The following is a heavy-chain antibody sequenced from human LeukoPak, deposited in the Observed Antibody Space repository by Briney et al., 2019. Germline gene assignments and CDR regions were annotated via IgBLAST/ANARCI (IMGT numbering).Heavy chain of an antibody. CDR1: GGSISSSNYY. CDR3: XKGXXVTLSXXXXYFDY. J-gene: IGHJ4*02. CDR2: IYYSGST. D-gene: IGHD2-21*02. Sequence: SETLSLTCTVSGGSISSSNYYWGWIRQPPGKGLEWIGSIYYSGSTYYNPSLKSRVTISVDTSKNQFSLKLSYVTAADTAVYYXXKGXXVTLSXXXXYFDYWGQGTLVTVSS. V-gene: IGHV4-39*03.